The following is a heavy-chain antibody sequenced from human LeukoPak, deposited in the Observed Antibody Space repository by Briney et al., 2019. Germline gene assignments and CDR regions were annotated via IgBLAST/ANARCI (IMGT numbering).Heavy chain of an antibody. CDR3: ANIEAYGGNWSY. D-gene: IGHD4-23*01. J-gene: IGHJ4*02. V-gene: IGHV3-23*01. CDR1: GFTFSSYA. Sequence: AGGSLRLSCAASGFTFSSYAMSWVCQAPGKGLEWVSAISGSGGSTYYADSVKGRFTISRDNSKNTLYLQMNSLRAEDTAVYYCANIEAYGGNWSYWGQGTLVTVSS. CDR2: ISGSGGST.